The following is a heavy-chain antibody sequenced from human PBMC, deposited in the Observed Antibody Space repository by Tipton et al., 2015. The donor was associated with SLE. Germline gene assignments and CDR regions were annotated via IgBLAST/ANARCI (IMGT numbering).Heavy chain of an antibody. CDR2: IYYSGST. D-gene: IGHD6-13*01. Sequence: TLSLTCTVSGGSISSYYWSWIRQPPGKGLELIGYIYYSGSTNYNPSLKSRVTISVDTSKNQFSLKLSSVTAADTAVYYCARVPIAGAEAFDIWGQGTMVTVSS. V-gene: IGHV4-59*01. CDR3: ARVPIAGAEAFDI. J-gene: IGHJ3*02. CDR1: GGSISSYY.